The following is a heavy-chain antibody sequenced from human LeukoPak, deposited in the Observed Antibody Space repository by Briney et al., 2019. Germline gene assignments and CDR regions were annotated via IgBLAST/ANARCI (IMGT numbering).Heavy chain of an antibody. CDR3: ARDKEGIGYHSDPYYYYYMDV. Sequence: ASMKVSCKASGGTFSSYGISWVRQAPGQGLEWVGGIIPIFGTANYAQKFQGRVTITADESTSTAYMELSSLRSEDTAVYYCARDKEGIGYHSDPYYYYYMDVWGKGTTVTVSS. D-gene: IGHD2-15*01. CDR2: IIPIFGTA. V-gene: IGHV1-69*13. J-gene: IGHJ6*03. CDR1: GGTFSSYG.